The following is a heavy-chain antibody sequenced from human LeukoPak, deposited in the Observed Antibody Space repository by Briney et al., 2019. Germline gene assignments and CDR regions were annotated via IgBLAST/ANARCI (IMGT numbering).Heavy chain of an antibody. CDR3: ASHHYSSGNVNDY. Sequence: SETLSLTCAVYGGSFSGYYWSWIRQPPGKGLEWIGEINHSGSTNYNPSLKSRVTISVDTSKNQFSLKLSSVTAADTAVYYCASHHYSSGNVNDYWGQGTLVTVSS. J-gene: IGHJ4*02. D-gene: IGHD6-19*01. CDR1: GGSFSGYY. V-gene: IGHV4-34*01. CDR2: INHSGST.